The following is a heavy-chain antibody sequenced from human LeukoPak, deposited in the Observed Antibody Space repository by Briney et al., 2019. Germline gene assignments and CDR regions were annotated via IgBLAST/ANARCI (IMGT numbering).Heavy chain of an antibody. J-gene: IGHJ5*02. CDR2: INPNSGGT. CDR3: ARVEGTAMLEFDP. CDR1: GYTFTGYY. D-gene: IGHD5-18*01. Sequence: ASVKVSCKASGYTFTGYYMHWVRQAPGQGLEWMGWINPNSGGTNYAQKFQGRVTMTRDTSISTAYIELSRLRSDDTAVYYCARVEGTAMLEFDPWGQGTLVTVSS. V-gene: IGHV1-2*02.